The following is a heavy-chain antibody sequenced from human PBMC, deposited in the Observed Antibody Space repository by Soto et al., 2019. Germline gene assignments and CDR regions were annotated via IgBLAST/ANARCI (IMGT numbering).Heavy chain of an antibody. V-gene: IGHV3-30-3*01. CDR1: GFTFSSYA. D-gene: IGHD6-13*01. J-gene: IGHJ6*02. CDR3: ARPKQPFSSSRGGMDV. Sequence: GGSLRLSCAASGFTFSSYAMHWVRRAPGKGLEWVAVISYDGSNKYYADSVKGRFTISRDNSKNTLYLQMNSLRAEDTAVYYCARPKQPFSSSRGGMDVWGQGTTVTVSS. CDR2: ISYDGSNK.